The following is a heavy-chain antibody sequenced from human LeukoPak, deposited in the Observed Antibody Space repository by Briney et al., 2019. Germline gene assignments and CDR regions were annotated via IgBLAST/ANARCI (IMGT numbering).Heavy chain of an antibody. D-gene: IGHD6-13*01. Sequence: SETLSLTCTVSGGSISSSSVYWSWIRQPAGKGLEWIGRIYSSGSTNYNPSLKSRVTISVDTSKNQFSLKLTSVTAADTAVYYCARGTADLDYWGQGTLVTVSS. J-gene: IGHJ4*02. CDR1: GGSISSSSVY. CDR2: IYSSGST. CDR3: ARGTADLDY. V-gene: IGHV4-61*02.